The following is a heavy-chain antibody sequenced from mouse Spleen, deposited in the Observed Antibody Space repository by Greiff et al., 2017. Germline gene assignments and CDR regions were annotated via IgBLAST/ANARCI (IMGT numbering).Heavy chain of an antibody. CDR3: ARGAMDY. J-gene: IGHJ4*01. V-gene: IGHV1-85*01. CDR1: GYTFTSYD. Sequence: VQLQQSGPELVKPGASVKLSCKASGYTFTSYDLNWVKQRPGQGLEWLGLIYPRDGSTKYNEKFKGKATLTVDTSSSTAYMELHRLTSEDSAVYFCARGAMDYWGQGASVTVSS. CDR2: IYPRDGST.